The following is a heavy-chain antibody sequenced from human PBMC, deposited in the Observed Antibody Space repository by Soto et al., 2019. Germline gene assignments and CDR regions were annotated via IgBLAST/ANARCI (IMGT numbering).Heavy chain of an antibody. CDR3: ARPLKLRQLCFGMDV. CDR1: GFTFSSYG. D-gene: IGHD3-16*01. J-gene: IGHJ6*01. Sequence: QVQLVQSGGGVVQPGGSLRLSCAASGFTFSSYGMHWVRQAPGKGLEWVAVIWYDGSKIYYADSVKGRFTISRDNSKSTLYLHMNRLRAEDTAVYYCARPLKLRQLCFGMDVWGQGSPVTVSS. V-gene: IGHV3-33*01. CDR2: IWYDGSKI.